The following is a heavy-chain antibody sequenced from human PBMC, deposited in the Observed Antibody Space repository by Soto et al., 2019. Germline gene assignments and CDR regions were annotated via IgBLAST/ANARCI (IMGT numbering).Heavy chain of an antibody. J-gene: IGHJ6*02. CDR1: GYTFIRYG. D-gene: IGHD3-16*01. CDR2: ISPYNDYT. Sequence: QVQLAQSANEVKKPGASVRVSCKAAGYTFIRYGIAWVRQAPGQGLEWMGWISPYNDYTVYAQKFQGSVSMTAGTSTRTVYMNLRVLKSDDTAVYYCARGGYYDTSWGKWRHYGLDVWGQGTSVSVSS. V-gene: IGHV1-18*01. CDR3: ARGGYYDTSWGKWRHYGLDV.